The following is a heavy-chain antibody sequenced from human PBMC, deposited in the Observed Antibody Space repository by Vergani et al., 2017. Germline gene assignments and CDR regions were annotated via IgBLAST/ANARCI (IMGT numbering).Heavy chain of an antibody. J-gene: IGHJ4*02. Sequence: EVDLVESGGGLAQPGGSLRLSCEASGFSFPGYAMSWVRQAPGKGLEWVSSVSGSSATPYYADSVKGRFIISRDNSKNTLHLQMNSLRADDTAVYYCTKGSRGYTGYFFDYLGQGTLATVSS. CDR2: VSGSSATP. CDR3: TKGSRGYTGYFFDY. V-gene: IGHV3-23*04. D-gene: IGHD5-12*01. CDR1: GFSFPGYA.